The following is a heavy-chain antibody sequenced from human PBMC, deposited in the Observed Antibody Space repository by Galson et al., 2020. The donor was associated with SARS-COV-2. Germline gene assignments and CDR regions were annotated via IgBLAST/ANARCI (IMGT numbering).Heavy chain of an antibody. D-gene: IGHD2-21*02. CDR2: ISGSGGST. CDR1: GFTFSSYA. J-gene: IGHJ6*02. V-gene: IGHV3-23*01. Sequence: GSLRLSCAASGFTFSSYAMSWVRQAPGKGLEWVSAISGSGGSTYYADSVKGRFTISRDNSKNTLYLQMNSLRAGDTAVYYCAKGTLLTYDYGMDVGGQGTAVTVSS. CDR3: AKGTLLTYDYGMDV.